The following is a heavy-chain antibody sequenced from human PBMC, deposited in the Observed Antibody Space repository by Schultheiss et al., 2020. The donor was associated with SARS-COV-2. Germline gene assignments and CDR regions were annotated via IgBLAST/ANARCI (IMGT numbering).Heavy chain of an antibody. CDR2: MSANSATT. V-gene: IGHV1-8*02. CDR3: ARGGDWFDP. CDR1: GYTFTGYY. Sequence: ASVKVSCKASGYTFTGYYMHWVRQAPGQGLEWMGWMSANSATTGSAQKFQGRVTLTSDSSISTAFMELSSLRSEDTAVYYCARGGDWFDPWGQGTLVTVSS. J-gene: IGHJ5*02. D-gene: IGHD3-16*01.